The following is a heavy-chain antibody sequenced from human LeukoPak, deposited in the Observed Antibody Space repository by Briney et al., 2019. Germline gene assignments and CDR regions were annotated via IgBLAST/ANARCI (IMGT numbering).Heavy chain of an antibody. J-gene: IGHJ6*03. V-gene: IGHV3-30-3*01. CDR3: ARVAPTVNTAYYYYMDV. D-gene: IGHD4-17*01. Sequence: SCKASGYTFTSYAMHWVRQAPGKGLEWVAVISYDGSNKYYADSVKGRFTISRDNSKNTLYLQMNSLRAEDTAVYYCARVAPTVNTAYYYYMDVWGKGTTVTVSS. CDR1: GYTFTSYA. CDR2: ISYDGSNK.